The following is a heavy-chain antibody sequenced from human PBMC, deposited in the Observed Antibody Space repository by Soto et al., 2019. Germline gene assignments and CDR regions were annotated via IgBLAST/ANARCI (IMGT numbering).Heavy chain of an antibody. CDR1: GYGFTIYG. J-gene: IGHJ5*02. D-gene: IGHD1-26*01. CDR2: ISAYNGNT. CDR3: ARASGSSYWFDP. Sequence: ASVKLTCKASGYGFTIYGISWARQAPGQGLEWMGWISAYNGNTNYAQKLQGRVTMTTDTSTSTAYMELRSLRSDDTAVYYCARASGSSYWFDPWGQGTLVTVSS. V-gene: IGHV1-18*01.